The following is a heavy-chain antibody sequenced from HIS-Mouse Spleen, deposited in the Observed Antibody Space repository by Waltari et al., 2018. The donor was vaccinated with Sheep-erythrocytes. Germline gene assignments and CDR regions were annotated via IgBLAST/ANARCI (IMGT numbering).Heavy chain of an antibody. D-gene: IGHD6-13*01. CDR1: GYTFTSYD. CDR2: MNPNSGNT. CDR3: ARGIAAAGTDWFDP. J-gene: IGHJ5*02. Sequence: QMQLVQSGAEVKKPGASVKVSCKASGYTFTSYDINWVRPATGQGLEWMGWMNPNSGNTGYAQKFQGRVTMTRNTSISTAYMELSSLRSEDTAVYYCARGIAAAGTDWFDPWGQGTLVTVSS. V-gene: IGHV1-8*01.